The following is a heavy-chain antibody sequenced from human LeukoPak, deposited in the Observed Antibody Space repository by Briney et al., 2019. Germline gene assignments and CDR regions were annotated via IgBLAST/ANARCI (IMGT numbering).Heavy chain of an antibody. J-gene: IGHJ6*02. CDR1: GYTFTSYG. Sequence: ASVKVSCKASGYTFTSYGISWVRQAPGQGLEWMGWISAYNGNTNYAQKLQGRVTITTDTSTSTAYMELRSLRSDDTAVYYCARNILRYFDWLPPFLSYYYYGMDVWGQGTTVTVSS. CDR2: ISAYNGNT. CDR3: ARNILRYFDWLPPFLSYYYYGMDV. D-gene: IGHD3-9*01. V-gene: IGHV1-18*01.